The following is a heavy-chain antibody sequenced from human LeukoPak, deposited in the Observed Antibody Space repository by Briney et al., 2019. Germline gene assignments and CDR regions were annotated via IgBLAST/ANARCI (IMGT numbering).Heavy chain of an antibody. D-gene: IGHD3-22*01. J-gene: IGHJ5*02. CDR2: IYYSGST. V-gene: IGHV4-59*01. Sequence: SETLSLTCTVSGGSISSYYWSWIRQPPGKGLEWIGYIYYSGSTNYNSSLKSRVTISVDTSKNQFSLKLSSVTTADTAVYYCARGGSSGSNWFDPWGQGTLVTVSS. CDR3: ARGGSSGSNWFDP. CDR1: GGSISSYY.